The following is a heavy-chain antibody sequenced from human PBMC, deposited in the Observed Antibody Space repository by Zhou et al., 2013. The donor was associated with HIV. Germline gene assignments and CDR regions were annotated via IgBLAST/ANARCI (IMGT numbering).Heavy chain of an antibody. CDR3: ATGTYCDF. J-gene: IGHJ4*02. D-gene: IGHD1-26*01. CDR1: GGTFDNHP. CDR2: IIPMFGTT. Sequence: VQLVQSGTEVKKPGSSVKISCKAAGGTFDNHPVSWVRQAPGQGLEWMGRIIPMFGTTNYAQKFQGRVTISADESTGTVYMDLSNLRSDDTAVYYCATGTYCDFWGQGTLVTVSS. V-gene: IGHV1-69*15.